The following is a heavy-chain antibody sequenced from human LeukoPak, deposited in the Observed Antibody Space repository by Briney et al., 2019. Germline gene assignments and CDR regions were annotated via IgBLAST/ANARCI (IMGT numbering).Heavy chain of an antibody. CDR1: GASISSSTDY. J-gene: IGHJ6*03. D-gene: IGHD5-24*01. CDR2: MYYSGST. V-gene: IGHV4-39*07. CDR3: ARRWQGIQLTGGYYYYMDV. Sequence: PSETLSLTCTVSGASISSSTDYWGWIRQPPGKGLEWIANMYYSGSTYYNPSLKSRVTISVDTSKNQFSLKLSSVTAADTAVYYCARRWQGIQLTGGYYYYMDVWGKGTTVTVSS.